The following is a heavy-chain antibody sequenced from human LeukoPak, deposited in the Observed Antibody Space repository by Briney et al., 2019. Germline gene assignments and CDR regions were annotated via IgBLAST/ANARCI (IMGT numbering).Heavy chain of an antibody. D-gene: IGHD2-2*01. Sequence: SETLSLTCTVSGGSISSYYWSWIRQPPGKGLEWIGYIYYSGSTNYNPSLKSRVTISVDTSKNQFSLKLSSVTAADTAVYYCAGQIPAAINHHDAFDIWGQGTMVTVSS. CDR3: AGQIPAAINHHDAFDI. CDR2: IYYSGST. V-gene: IGHV4-59*08. CDR1: GGSISSYY. J-gene: IGHJ3*02.